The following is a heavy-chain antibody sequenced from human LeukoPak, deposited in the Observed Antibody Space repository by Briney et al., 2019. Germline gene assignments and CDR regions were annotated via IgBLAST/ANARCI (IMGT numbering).Heavy chain of an antibody. Sequence: PSETLSLTCTVSGGAISSHYWSWIRQPPGKGLEWIGYISDSGSSIYNPSFKSRVTILGDTSKNQFSLKLSSVTAADTAVYYCARHATGSYSVPWLDPWGQGTLVTVSS. J-gene: IGHJ5*02. CDR3: ARHATGSYSVPWLDP. V-gene: IGHV4-59*08. CDR1: GGAISSHY. CDR2: ISDSGSS. D-gene: IGHD3-10*01.